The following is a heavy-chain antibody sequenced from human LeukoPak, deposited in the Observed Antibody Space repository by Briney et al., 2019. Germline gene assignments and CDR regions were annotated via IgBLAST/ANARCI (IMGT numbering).Heavy chain of an antibody. J-gene: IGHJ3*02. CDR1: GFTFSSYA. V-gene: IGHV3-30*04. CDR3: ARSKGPAIRLGDAFDI. Sequence: PGGSLRLSCAASGFTFSSYAMHWVRQAPGKGLEWVAVISYDGSNKYYADSVKGRFTISRDNSKNPLYLQMNSLRAEDTAVYYCARSKGPAIRLGDAFDIWGQGTMVTVSS. CDR2: ISYDGSNK. D-gene: IGHD5-18*01.